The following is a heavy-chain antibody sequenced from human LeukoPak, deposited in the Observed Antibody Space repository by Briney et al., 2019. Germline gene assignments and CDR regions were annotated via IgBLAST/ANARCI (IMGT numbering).Heavy chain of an antibody. CDR3: ARVMTTVTPNWFDP. Sequence: ASVKVSCKASGYTFTSYGISWVRQAPGQGLEWMGWISAYNGNTNYAQKLQGRVTMTTDTSTSTAYMELRSLRSDDTAVYYCARVMTTVTPNWFDPWGQGTLVTVSS. CDR2: ISAYNGNT. V-gene: IGHV1-18*01. CDR1: GYTFTSYG. D-gene: IGHD4-17*01. J-gene: IGHJ5*02.